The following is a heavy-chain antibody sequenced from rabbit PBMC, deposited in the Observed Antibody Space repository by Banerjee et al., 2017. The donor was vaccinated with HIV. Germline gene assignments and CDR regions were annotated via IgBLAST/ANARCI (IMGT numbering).Heavy chain of an antibody. V-gene: IGHV1S45*01. CDR2: IYAGSSGNT. CDR1: GFDLSSSYW. Sequence: QEQLEESGGDLVKPEGSLTLTCTASGFDLSSSYWICWVRQAPGKGLEWIGCIYAGSSGNTYYASWAKGRFTISSHNAQNTLYLQLNSLTTADTATYFCARATGYGSTRNYPTRLDLWGPGTLVTVS. J-gene: IGHJ3*01. D-gene: IGHD5-1*01. CDR3: ARATGYGSTRNYPTRLDL.